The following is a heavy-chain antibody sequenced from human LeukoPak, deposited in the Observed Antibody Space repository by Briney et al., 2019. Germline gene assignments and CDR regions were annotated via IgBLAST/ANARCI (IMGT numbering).Heavy chain of an antibody. Sequence: SETLSLTCTVSGGSISSSSYYWGWIRQPPGKGMEWIGSIYYSGSTYYNPSLKSRVTISVDTSKNQFSLKLSSVTAADTAVYYCARRLLLGFFSWFDPWGQGTLVTVSS. CDR3: ARRLLLGFFSWFDP. D-gene: IGHD2-15*01. CDR1: GGSISSSSYY. CDR2: IYYSGST. V-gene: IGHV4-39*01. J-gene: IGHJ5*02.